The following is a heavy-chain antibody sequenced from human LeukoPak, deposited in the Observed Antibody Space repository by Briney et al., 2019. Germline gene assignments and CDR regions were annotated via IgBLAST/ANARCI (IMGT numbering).Heavy chain of an antibody. D-gene: IGHD7-27*01. CDR2: IYYSGRT. CDR3: ARDSAGDYWLDP. Sequence: SETLSLTCTVSGGPISGYYWNWIRQPPGKGLEWIGSIYYSGRTSFNGSLKTRITMSVDTSKNQFSLKLTSVTTADTAVYFCARDSAGDYWLDPWGQGTPVTVSA. CDR1: GGPISGYY. V-gene: IGHV4-59*01. J-gene: IGHJ5*02.